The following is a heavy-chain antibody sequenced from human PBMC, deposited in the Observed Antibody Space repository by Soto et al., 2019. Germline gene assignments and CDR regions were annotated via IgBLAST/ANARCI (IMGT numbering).Heavy chain of an antibody. Sequence: PGESLKISCKGSGYSFTSYWISWVRQMPGKGLEWMGRIDPSDSYTNYSPSFQGHVTISADKSISTAYLQWSSLKASDTAMYYCATSSGITGTGYWFDPWGQGTLVTVSS. CDR2: IDPSDSYT. J-gene: IGHJ5*02. V-gene: IGHV5-10-1*01. CDR1: GYSFTSYW. CDR3: ATSSGITGTGYWFDP. D-gene: IGHD1-20*01.